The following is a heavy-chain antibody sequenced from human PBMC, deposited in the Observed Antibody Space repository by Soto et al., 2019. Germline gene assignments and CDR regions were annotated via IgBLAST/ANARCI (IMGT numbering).Heavy chain of an antibody. CDR3: ARSPDSSGYYPRWYYYGMDV. CDR2: IYHSGST. V-gene: IGHV4-30-2*01. D-gene: IGHD3-22*01. CDR1: GGSISSGDYY. Sequence: PSETLSLTCTVSGGSISSGDYYWSWIRKPPGKGLEWIGYIYHSGSTYYNPSLKSRVTISIDRSKNQFSLKLSSVTAADTAVYYCARSPDSSGYYPRWYYYGMDVWGQGTTVTVS. J-gene: IGHJ6*02.